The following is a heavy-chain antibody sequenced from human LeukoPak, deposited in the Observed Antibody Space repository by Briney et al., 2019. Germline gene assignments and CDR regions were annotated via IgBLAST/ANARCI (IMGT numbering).Heavy chain of an antibody. D-gene: IGHD3-10*01. CDR2: IYYSGST. J-gene: IGHJ4*02. CDR3: ARVRITMVRGVILDY. V-gene: IGHV4-39*07. CDR1: GGSISSSSYY. Sequence: SETLSLTCTVSGGSISSSSYYWGWIRQPPGKGLEWIGSIYYSGSTYYNPSLKSRVTISVDKSKNQFSLKLSSVIAADTAVYYCARVRITMVRGVILDYWGQGTLVTVSS.